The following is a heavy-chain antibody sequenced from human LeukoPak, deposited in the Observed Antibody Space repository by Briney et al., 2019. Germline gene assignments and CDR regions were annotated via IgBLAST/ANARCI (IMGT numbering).Heavy chain of an antibody. V-gene: IGHV1-18*01. CDR3: ARRHPVGSGYFDH. D-gene: IGHD2-15*01. Sequence: ASVKVSCKASGYAFSNYGISWVRQAPGQGLEWLGWISTFNGHTTYALKFQDRGTMTTDTSTDTAYLELRSLRTDDTAVYYCARRHPVGSGYFDHWGQGTLVTVSS. CDR2: ISTFNGHT. J-gene: IGHJ4*02. CDR1: GYAFSNYG.